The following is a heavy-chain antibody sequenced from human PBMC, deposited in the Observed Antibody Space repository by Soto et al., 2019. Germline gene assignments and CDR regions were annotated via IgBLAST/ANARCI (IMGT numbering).Heavy chain of an antibody. V-gene: IGHV4-59*01. Sequence: PSETLSLTCTVSGGSISSYYWSWIRQPPGKGLEWIGYIYYSGSTNYNPSLKSRVTISVDTSKNQFSLKLSSVTAADTAVYYCARVVDDFDWVGGYYYYYYMDVWGKGTTVTVS. CDR1: GGSISSYY. D-gene: IGHD3-9*01. CDR3: ARVVDDFDWVGGYYYYYYMDV. J-gene: IGHJ6*03. CDR2: IYYSGST.